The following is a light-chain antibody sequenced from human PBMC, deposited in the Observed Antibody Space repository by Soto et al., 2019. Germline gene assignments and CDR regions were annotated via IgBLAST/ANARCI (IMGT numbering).Light chain of an antibody. CDR1: TSNIGRNA. CDR3: AAWDDSLNGVCV. CDR2: SNN. J-gene: IGLJ1*01. V-gene: IGLV1-44*01. Sequence: QSVLTQPPSASGTPGQRVTIPCSGTTSNIGRNAVNWNQQLTGTAPKLLIYSNNQRPSGAPDRFSGSKSGTSASLATSGLQSEDEADYYCAAWDDSLNGVCVFGTGTKLTVL.